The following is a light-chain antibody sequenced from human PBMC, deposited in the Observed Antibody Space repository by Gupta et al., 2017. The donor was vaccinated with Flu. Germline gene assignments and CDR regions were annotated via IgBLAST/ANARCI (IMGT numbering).Light chain of an antibody. CDR3: QQYGTSPPYT. CDR2: GAS. CDR1: QSISNDY. V-gene: IGKV3-20*01. J-gene: IGKJ2*01. Sequence: EIVLTQSPSTLSLSPGERATLSCRASQSISNDYLAWYQQKPGQAPRLLIFGASSRATGTPDRFSGSGSGTDFTLTIRRLESEDFAVYYCQQYGTSPPYTFGQGTKLEI.